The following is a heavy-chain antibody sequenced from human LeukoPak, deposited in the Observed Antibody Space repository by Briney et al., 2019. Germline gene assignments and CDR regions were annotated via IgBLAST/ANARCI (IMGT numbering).Heavy chain of an antibody. CDR1: GFAFSRHQ. CDR3: GKDLHYYVAMDV. CDR2: ISEDGGYST. J-gene: IGHJ6*02. V-gene: IGHV3-48*03. Sequence: GGSLRLSCAASGFAFSRHQMDWARQAPGKGLEWVAYISEDGGYSTEYADSVKGRFTISRDDAKNSLYLQMNSLRGEDTALYYCGKDLHYYVAMDVWGQGTTVTVSS. D-gene: IGHD3-10*02.